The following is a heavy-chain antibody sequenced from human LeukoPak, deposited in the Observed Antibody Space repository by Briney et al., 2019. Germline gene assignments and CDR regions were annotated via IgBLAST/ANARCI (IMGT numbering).Heavy chain of an antibody. V-gene: IGHV1-2*02. Sequence: ASVKVSCKASGYTFTGYYMHWVRQAPGQGLEWMGWINPNSGGTNYAQKFQGRVTMTRDTSISTAYMELSRLRSDDTAVYYCARALFYCSSTSCYRPMANPRPELDYWGQGTLVTVSS. CDR2: INPNSGGT. CDR3: ARALFYCSSTSCYRPMANPRPELDY. D-gene: IGHD2-2*02. CDR1: GYTFTGYY. J-gene: IGHJ4*02.